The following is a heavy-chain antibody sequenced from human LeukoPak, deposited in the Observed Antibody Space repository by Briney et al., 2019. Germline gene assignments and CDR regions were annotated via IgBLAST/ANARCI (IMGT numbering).Heavy chain of an antibody. CDR2: IYSGGST. D-gene: IGHD3-22*01. V-gene: IGHV3-53*01. Sequence: GGSLRLSCSASGFTFSTYWLSWVRQAPGKGLEWVSVIYSGGSTYYADSVKGRFTISRDNSKNTLYLQMNSLRAEDTAVYYCARDGYYDSSAQDYWGQGTLVTVSS. CDR1: GFTFSTYW. CDR3: ARDGYYDSSAQDY. J-gene: IGHJ4*02.